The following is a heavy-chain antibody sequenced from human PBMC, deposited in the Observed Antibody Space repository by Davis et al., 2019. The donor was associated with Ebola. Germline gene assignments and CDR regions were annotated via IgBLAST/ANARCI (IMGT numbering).Heavy chain of an antibody. CDR3: TRPFAIGGVIVDAFAF. V-gene: IGHV3-30*01. Sequence: GGSLRLSCAASGFTFGSYAMHWVRQAPGKGLEWVAVISYEGRNKYYADSVKGRFTISRDNSKNTLFLQMNSLRAEDTAVYYCTRPFAIGGVIVDAFAFWGQGTMVTVSS. D-gene: IGHD3-16*02. J-gene: IGHJ3*01. CDR1: GFTFGSYA. CDR2: ISYEGRNK.